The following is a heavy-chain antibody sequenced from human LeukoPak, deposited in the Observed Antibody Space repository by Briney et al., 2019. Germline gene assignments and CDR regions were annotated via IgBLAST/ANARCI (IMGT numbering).Heavy chain of an antibody. D-gene: IGHD1-26*01. V-gene: IGHV4-59*01. Sequence: SETLSLTCTVSGGSISSYYWSWIRQPPGKGLEWIGYIYYSGSTNYNPSLKSRVTISVDTSKNQFSLKLSSVTAADTAVYYCVRAELLHAFDIWGQGTMVTVSS. CDR3: VRAELLHAFDI. CDR1: GGSISSYY. CDR2: IYYSGST. J-gene: IGHJ3*02.